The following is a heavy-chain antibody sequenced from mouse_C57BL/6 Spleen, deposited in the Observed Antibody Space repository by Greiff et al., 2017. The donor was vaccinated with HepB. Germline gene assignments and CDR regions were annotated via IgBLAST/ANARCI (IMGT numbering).Heavy chain of an antibody. D-gene: IGHD4-1*01. CDR3: TINWDYFDY. J-gene: IGHJ2*01. CDR1: GYTFTDYE. CDR2: IDPETGGT. V-gene: IGHV1-15*01. Sequence: SGAELVRPGASVTLSCKASGYTFTDYEMHWVKQTPVHGLEWIGAIDPETGGTAYNQKFKGKAILTADKSSSTAYMELRSLTSEDSAVYYCTINWDYFDYWGQGTTLTVSS.